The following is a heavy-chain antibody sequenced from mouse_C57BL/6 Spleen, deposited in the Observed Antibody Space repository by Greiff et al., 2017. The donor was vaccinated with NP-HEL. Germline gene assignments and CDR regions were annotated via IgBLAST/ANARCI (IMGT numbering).Heavy chain of an antibody. D-gene: IGHD2-2*01. Sequence: QVQLKESGAELVRPGTSVKVSCKASGYAFTNYLIEWVKQRLGQGLEWIGVINPGSGGTNYNEKFKGKATLTADKSSSTAYMQLSSLTSEDSAVYFCARWIYYGYDGWYFDVWGTGTTVTVSS. CDR1: GYAFTNYL. V-gene: IGHV1-54*01. CDR2: INPGSGGT. J-gene: IGHJ1*03. CDR3: ARWIYYGYDGWYFDV.